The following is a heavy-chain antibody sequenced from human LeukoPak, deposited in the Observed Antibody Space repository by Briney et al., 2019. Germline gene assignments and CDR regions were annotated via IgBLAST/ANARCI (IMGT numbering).Heavy chain of an antibody. CDR3: ARDGQLNRLDY. Sequence: GGSLRLSCAASGFTFSSYGMHWVRQAPGKGLEWVSYISSSSSTIYYADSVKGRFTISRDNAKNSLSLQMNSLRAEDTAVYFCARDGQLNRLDYWGQGTLVTVSS. V-gene: IGHV3-48*01. CDR2: ISSSSSTI. D-gene: IGHD5-18*01. CDR1: GFTFSSYG. J-gene: IGHJ4*02.